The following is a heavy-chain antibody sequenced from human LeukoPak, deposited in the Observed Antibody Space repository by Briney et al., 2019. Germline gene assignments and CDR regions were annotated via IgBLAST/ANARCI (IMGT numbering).Heavy chain of an antibody. CDR1: GYTFTGYY. Sequence: ASVKVSCKASGYTFTGYYMHWVRQAPGQGLEWMGWTNPNSGGTNYAQKFQGRVTMTRDTSISTAYMELSRLRSDDTAVYYCARALTMIVVAPWGFDYWGQGTLVTVSS. J-gene: IGHJ4*02. CDR2: TNPNSGGT. V-gene: IGHV1-2*02. D-gene: IGHD3-22*01. CDR3: ARALTMIVVAPWGFDY.